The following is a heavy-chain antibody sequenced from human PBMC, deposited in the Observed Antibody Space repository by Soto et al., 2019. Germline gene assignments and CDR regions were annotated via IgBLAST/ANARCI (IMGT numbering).Heavy chain of an antibody. CDR3: ARDQGGEFLKGSGMAV. CDR2: IYYSGET. J-gene: IGHJ6*02. D-gene: IGHD3-10*01. Sequence: QVQLQESGPGLVKPSETLSLTCTVSGDSISRYYWSWIRLSPGKGLEWIGYIYYSGETNYNPSVXGXVXIXXDRTKNQFSLKLSSVTAADTAVYYCARDQGGEFLKGSGMAVWGQGTTVTVSS. V-gene: IGHV4-59*01. CDR1: GDSISRYY.